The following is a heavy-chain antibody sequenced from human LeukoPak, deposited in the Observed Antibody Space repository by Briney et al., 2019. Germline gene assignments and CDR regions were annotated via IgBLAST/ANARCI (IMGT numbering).Heavy chain of an antibody. D-gene: IGHD6-6*01. Sequence: GGSLRLSCAASGFTFSTNYMSWVRQAPGKRLQWVSVIYSGYTTNYADSVKGRFTISRDNSKNTLYLQMNSLRAEDTAVYYCARSEYSSSSAYYYAMDVWGQGTTVTVSS. CDR3: ARSEYSSSSAYYYAMDV. CDR2: IYSGYTT. V-gene: IGHV3-66*01. CDR1: GFTFSTNY. J-gene: IGHJ6*02.